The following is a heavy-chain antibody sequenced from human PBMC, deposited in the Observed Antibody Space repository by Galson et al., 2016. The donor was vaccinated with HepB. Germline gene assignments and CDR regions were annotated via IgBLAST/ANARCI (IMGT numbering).Heavy chain of an antibody. V-gene: IGHV3-21*01. Sequence: SLRLSCAASGFTFSSYIQNWVRQAPEKGLEWVSSINRSCSYVNYADSAKGRFTISRDTSKNTLYLQMNSLRGDETAVYYCARERLPGADGSGSYLFDFWGQGTLVTVSS. J-gene: IGHJ4*02. CDR1: GFTFSSYI. CDR3: ARERLPGADGSGSYLFDF. D-gene: IGHD3-10*01. CDR2: INRSCSYV.